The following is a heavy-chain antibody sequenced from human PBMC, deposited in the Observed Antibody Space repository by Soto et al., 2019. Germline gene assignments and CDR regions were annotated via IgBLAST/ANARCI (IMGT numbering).Heavy chain of an antibody. CDR2: ISGSGGST. CDR3: AKEVRSMTVVVITSFDY. D-gene: IGHD3-22*01. J-gene: IGHJ4*02. CDR1: GFTFSSYA. V-gene: IGHV3-23*01. Sequence: EVQLLESGGGLVQPGGSLRLSCAASGFTFSSYAMSWVRQAPGKGLEWVSAISGSGGSTYYADSVKGRFTISRDNSKNTLYLQMNSLRAEDTAVYYCAKEVRSMTVVVITSFDYWGQGTLVTVSS.